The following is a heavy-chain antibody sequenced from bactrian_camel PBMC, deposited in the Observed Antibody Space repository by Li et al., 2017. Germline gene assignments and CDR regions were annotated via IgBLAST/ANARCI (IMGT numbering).Heavy chain of an antibody. J-gene: IGHJ4*01. V-gene: IGHV3S53*01. CDR3: AADRGFTSSCRRTSDYVY. Sequence: QVQLVESGGGSVQPGGSLRLSCLVSGYTFSSTCVGWFRQAPGKGREGVALIDRGGATNYAWSVKDRFTTSKDNANNALYLQMNNLKPEDTAIYYCAADRGFTSSCRRTSDYVYWGQGTQVTVS. CDR2: IDRGGAT. CDR1: GYTFSSTC. D-gene: IGHD1*01.